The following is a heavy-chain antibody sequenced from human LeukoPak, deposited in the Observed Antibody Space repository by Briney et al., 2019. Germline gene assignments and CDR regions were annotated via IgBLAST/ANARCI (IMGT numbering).Heavy chain of an antibody. J-gene: IGHJ5*02. CDR2: INYSGST. Sequence: SETLSLTCTVSGGSISSTSYYWGWLRQPPGKGLEWIGTINYSGSTYYNPSLKSRVTISVDTSKNQISLKLNSVTAADTAMYYCARHGDLLSPFQTWGQGTLVTVSS. CDR3: ARHGDLLSPFQT. D-gene: IGHD2-21*02. V-gene: IGHV4-39*01. CDR1: GGSISSTSYY.